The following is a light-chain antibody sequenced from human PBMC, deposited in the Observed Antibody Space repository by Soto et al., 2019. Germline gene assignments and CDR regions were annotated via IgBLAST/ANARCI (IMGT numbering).Light chain of an antibody. CDR2: QAS. CDR1: QSVGDW. CDR3: QHDDVYPYS. J-gene: IGKJ2*01. V-gene: IGKV1-5*03. Sequence: DIQMTQSPSTLSASVGDRVTITCRASQSVGDWLAWYQQKPGKVPKLLIFQASTLEPWVPSRFSGSGSGTEFTLSISSLQPDDFATYYCQHDDVYPYSFGQGTKLEIK.